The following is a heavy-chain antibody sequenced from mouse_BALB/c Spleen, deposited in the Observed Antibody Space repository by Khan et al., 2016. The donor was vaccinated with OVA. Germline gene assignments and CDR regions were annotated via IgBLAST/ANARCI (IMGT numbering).Heavy chain of an antibody. CDR2: TYPGGGYT. D-gene: IGHD3-1*01. CDR3: ARRGAARAPWDYFAY. Sequence: QVQLQQSVAELVRPGTSVKMSCKAAGYTFTNYWIGWVKQRPGHGLGWIGDTYPGGGYTNYNEKFKGKATLTADTSSSTAYMQLSGLTSGDSGICCCARRGAARAPWDYFAYWRKGTTHTVSS. J-gene: IGHJ2*01. V-gene: IGHV1-63*02. CDR1: GYTFTNYW.